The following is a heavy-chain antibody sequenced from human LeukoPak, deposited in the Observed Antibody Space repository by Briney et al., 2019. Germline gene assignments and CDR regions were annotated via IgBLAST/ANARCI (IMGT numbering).Heavy chain of an antibody. V-gene: IGHV1-69*04. J-gene: IGHJ4*02. CDR1: GGTFSSYT. D-gene: IGHD6-6*01. Sequence: SVKLSCKASGGTFSSYTISWVRQAPGQGLEWMGRIIPILGIANYAQKFQGRVTITADKSTSTAYMELSSLRSEDTAVYYCARDGAARPFDYWGQGTLVTVSS. CDR2: IIPILGIA. CDR3: ARDGAARPFDY.